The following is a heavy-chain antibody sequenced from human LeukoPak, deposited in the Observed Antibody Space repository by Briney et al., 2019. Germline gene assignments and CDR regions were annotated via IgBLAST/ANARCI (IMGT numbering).Heavy chain of an antibody. CDR1: GYTFTSYD. CDR2: MNPNSGNT. D-gene: IGHD3-3*01. J-gene: IGHJ4*02. CDR3: ARAARSWYYDFWSGSVLGY. V-gene: IGHV1-8*03. Sequence: ASVKVSCKASGYTFTSYDINWVRQATGQGLEWMGWMNPNSGNTGYSQKCQGRVTITRKTSISTAYMELSSLRSEDTAVYYCARAARSWYYDFWSGSVLGYWGQGTLVTVSS.